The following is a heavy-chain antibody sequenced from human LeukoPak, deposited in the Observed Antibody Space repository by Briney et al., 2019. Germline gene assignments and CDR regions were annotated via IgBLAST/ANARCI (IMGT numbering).Heavy chain of an antibody. J-gene: IGHJ4*02. Sequence: GASVKVSCKASGGTFSSYAISWVRQAPGQGLEWMGGIIPIFGTANYAQKFQGRVTITADESTSTAYMELSSLRSEDTAVYYCARAAVAGLDFDYWGQGTLVTVSS. D-gene: IGHD6-19*01. CDR1: GGTFSSYA. CDR2: IIPIFGTA. V-gene: IGHV1-69*13. CDR3: ARAAVAGLDFDY.